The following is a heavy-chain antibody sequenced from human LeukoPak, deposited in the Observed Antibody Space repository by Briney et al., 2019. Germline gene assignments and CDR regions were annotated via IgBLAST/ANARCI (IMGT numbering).Heavy chain of an antibody. J-gene: IGHJ4*02. CDR2: ISSSSSAI. Sequence: PGGSLRLSCAASGFTFSRFGMNWVRQAPGKGLEWISYISSSSSAIYYADSVKGRFTISRDNPKNTLYLQMNSLRADDTALYYCARDSSGYPFDYWGQGTLVTVSS. CDR3: ARDSSGYPFDY. D-gene: IGHD3-22*01. V-gene: IGHV3-48*01. CDR1: GFTFSRFG.